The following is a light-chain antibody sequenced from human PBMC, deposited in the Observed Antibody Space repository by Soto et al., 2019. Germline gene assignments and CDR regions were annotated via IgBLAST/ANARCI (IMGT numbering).Light chain of an antibody. CDR3: QQYNSYSVYT. V-gene: IGKV1-5*03. CDR1: QSISSW. J-gene: IGKJ2*01. CDR2: KAS. Sequence: DIQMTQSPSTLSASVGDRVTITCRASQSISSWLAWYQQKPGKAPKLLIYKASSLESGVPSRFSGSGSGTEVTLTIIILQPDDFATYYCQQYNSYSVYTFGQGTKLEIK.